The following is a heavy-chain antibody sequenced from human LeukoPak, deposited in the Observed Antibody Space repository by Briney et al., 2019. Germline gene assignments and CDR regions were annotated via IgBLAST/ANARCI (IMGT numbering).Heavy chain of an antibody. CDR1: GFTFSDYY. CDR3: ARNGASSGRPYHLDY. V-gene: IGHV3-11*04. Sequence: GSLRLSCAASGFTFSDYYMSWIRQAPGKGLEWVSYISSSSSTIYYGDSVKGRFTISRDNAENSVYLQMNGLRAEDTAVYFCARNGASSGRPYHLDYWGQGTLVTVSS. D-gene: IGHD6-19*01. J-gene: IGHJ4*02. CDR2: ISSSSSTI.